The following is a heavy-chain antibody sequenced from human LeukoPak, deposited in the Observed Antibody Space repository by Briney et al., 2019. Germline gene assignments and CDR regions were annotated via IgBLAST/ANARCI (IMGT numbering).Heavy chain of an antibody. CDR2: ISSSGSTI. CDR1: GFTFSDYY. CDR3: ARKTTEIYYYYMDV. D-gene: IGHD1-1*01. Sequence: RGSLRLSCAASGFTFSDYYMSWIRQAPRKGLEWVSYISSSGSTIYYAAYVKGRFTISRDNAKNSLYLQMNSLRAEDTAVYYCARKTTEIYYYYMDVWAKGPRSPSP. V-gene: IGHV3-11*01. J-gene: IGHJ6*03.